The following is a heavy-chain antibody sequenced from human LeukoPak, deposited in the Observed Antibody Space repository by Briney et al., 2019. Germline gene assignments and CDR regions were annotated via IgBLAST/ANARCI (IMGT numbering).Heavy chain of an antibody. Sequence: SQTLSLTCTVSGGSINSGGYYCSWIRQHPATGLECIGHIYYSGGTYYNPSLKSQVIISVDTSKNQFSLTLTSVTAADTAVYYCATVRYYGDYFFDYWGQGTLVTVSS. D-gene: IGHD4-17*01. V-gene: IGHV4-31*01. CDR3: ATVRYYGDYFFDY. CDR2: IYYSGGT. CDR1: GGSINSGGYY. J-gene: IGHJ4*02.